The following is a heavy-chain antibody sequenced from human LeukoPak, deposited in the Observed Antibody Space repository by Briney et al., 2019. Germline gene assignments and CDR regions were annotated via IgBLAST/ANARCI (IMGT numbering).Heavy chain of an antibody. CDR1: GFTFSEHS. Sequence: QTGGSLRLSCEASGFTFSEHSMSWVRQAPGKGLEWVSTIKRDGSNTYYTDSVEGRFTISRDNSKNTLYLEMNTLRAEDTAVYYCAKGGYASRFDPWGQGTQVTVSS. CDR2: IKRDGSNT. J-gene: IGHJ5*02. CDR3: AKGGYASRFDP. V-gene: IGHV3-23*05. D-gene: IGHD2-15*01.